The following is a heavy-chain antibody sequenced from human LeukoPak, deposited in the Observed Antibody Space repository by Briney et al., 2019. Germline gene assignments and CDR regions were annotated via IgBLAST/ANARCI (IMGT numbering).Heavy chain of an antibody. CDR1: GGSFSGYY. V-gene: IGHV4-34*01. CDR3: ARRRIAAAGNNWFDP. D-gene: IGHD6-13*01. Sequence: SETPSLTCAVYGGSFSGYYWSWIRQPPGKGLEWIGEINHSGSTNYNPSLKSRVTISVDTSKNQFSLKLSSVTAADTAVYYCARRRIAAAGNNWFDPWGQGTLVTVSS. J-gene: IGHJ5*02. CDR2: INHSGST.